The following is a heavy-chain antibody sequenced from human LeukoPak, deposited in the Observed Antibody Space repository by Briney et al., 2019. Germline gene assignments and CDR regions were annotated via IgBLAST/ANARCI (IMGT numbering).Heavy chain of an antibody. CDR3: ARPYYFDDSGFKYGPFDY. D-gene: IGHD3-22*01. Sequence: ASVKVSCKVSGYTLTELSMHWVRQAPGKGLEWMGGFDPEDGETIYAQKFQGRVTMTEDTSTDTAYMELRSLRSDDTAVYYCARPYYFDDSGFKYGPFDYWGQGTLVTVSS. CDR1: GYTLTELS. J-gene: IGHJ4*02. V-gene: IGHV1-24*01. CDR2: FDPEDGET.